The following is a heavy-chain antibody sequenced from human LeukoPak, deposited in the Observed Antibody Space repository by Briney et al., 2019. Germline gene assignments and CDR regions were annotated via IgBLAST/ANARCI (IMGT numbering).Heavy chain of an antibody. J-gene: IGHJ4*02. D-gene: IGHD2-8*01. CDR1: GFTVSSNY. Sequence: GGSLRLSCAASGFTVSSNYMSWVRQAPGKGLEWVSVIYSGGSTSYADSVKGRFTISRDSTKGSLFLQLNSLRAEDTAVYYCARDLGYCTNGVCHTRFDYWGQGTLVAVSS. CDR2: IYSGGST. CDR3: ARDLGYCTNGVCHTRFDY. V-gene: IGHV3-53*01.